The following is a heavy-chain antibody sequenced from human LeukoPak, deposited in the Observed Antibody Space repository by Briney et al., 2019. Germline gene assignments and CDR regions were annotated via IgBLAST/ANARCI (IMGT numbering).Heavy chain of an antibody. Sequence: SETLSLTCTVSGGSISSYYWSWIRQPPGKGLEWIGYIYYSGSTNYNPSLKSRVTISVDTSKNQFPLKLSSVTAADTAVYYCARGGYSYGYSAAWFDYWGQGTLVTVSS. CDR1: GGSISSYY. V-gene: IGHV4-59*01. D-gene: IGHD5-18*01. J-gene: IGHJ4*02. CDR2: IYYSGST. CDR3: ARGGYSYGYSAAWFDY.